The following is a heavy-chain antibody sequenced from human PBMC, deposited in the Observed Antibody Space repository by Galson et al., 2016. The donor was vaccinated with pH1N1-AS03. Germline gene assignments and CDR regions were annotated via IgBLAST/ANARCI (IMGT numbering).Heavy chain of an antibody. CDR2: INTDSGVT. Sequence: SVKVSCKASGYIFTGFYVHWVRQAPGQGLEWMGWINTDSGVTNYAQKFEAWVTMTRDTSVSTAYMELYGLKPDDTAVYYCARDPRGPCTSATCPTTYYFGMDVWGRGTTVIVSS. CDR1: GYIFTGFY. J-gene: IGHJ6*02. D-gene: IGHD2-2*01. V-gene: IGHV1-2*04. CDR3: ARDPRGPCTSATCPTTYYFGMDV.